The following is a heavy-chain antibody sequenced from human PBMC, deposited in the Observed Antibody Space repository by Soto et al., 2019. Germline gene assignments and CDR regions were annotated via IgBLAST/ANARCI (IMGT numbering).Heavy chain of an antibody. CDR2: INHSGST. CDR1: GGSISSHY. V-gene: IGHV4-34*01. J-gene: IGHJ6*03. D-gene: IGHD4-17*01. Sequence: SETLSLTCTVSGGSISSHYWSWIRQPPGKGLEWIGAINHSGSTTYNPSLKSRVNISVDTSKTQFSLKLSSVTAADTAVYYCARVTVTTFYYYYYYVNVWGKGTTVTVSS. CDR3: ARVTVTTFYYYYYYVNV.